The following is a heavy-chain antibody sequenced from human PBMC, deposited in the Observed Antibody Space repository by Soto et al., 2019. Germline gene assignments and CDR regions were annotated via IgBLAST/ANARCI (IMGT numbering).Heavy chain of an antibody. CDR3: ARGSSSGYCSDY. D-gene: IGHD3-22*01. CDR1: GFTFSSYG. Sequence: QVQLVESGGGVVQPGRSLRLSCAASGFTFSSYGMHWVRQAPGKGLEWVAVIWYDGRNKYYADSVKGRFTISRDNSKNTLYLQMNSRRAVDTAVYYCARGSSSGYCSDYWGLGTLVTVSS. CDR2: IWYDGRNK. V-gene: IGHV3-33*01. J-gene: IGHJ4*02.